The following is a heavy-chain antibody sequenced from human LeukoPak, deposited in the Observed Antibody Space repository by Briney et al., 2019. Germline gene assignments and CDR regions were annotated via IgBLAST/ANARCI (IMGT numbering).Heavy chain of an antibody. V-gene: IGHV1-2*02. J-gene: IGHJ3*02. CDR3: ARVYGSSGYLKFDVFEI. Sequence: GASVKVSCKASGYTFTGYYMHWVRQAPGQGLEWMGKINPNSGGTNYAQKFQGRVTMTRDTSISTAYMELSRLRSDDTAVYYCARVYGSSGYLKFDVFEIWGQGTMDTVSS. CDR2: INPNSGGT. D-gene: IGHD3-22*01. CDR1: GYTFTGYY.